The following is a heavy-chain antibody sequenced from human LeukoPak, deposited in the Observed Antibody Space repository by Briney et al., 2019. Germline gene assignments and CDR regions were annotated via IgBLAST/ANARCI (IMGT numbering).Heavy chain of an antibody. D-gene: IGHD1-26*01. CDR3: ARGPIVGATLLDY. CDR2: ISAYNGNT. Sequence: TXYXXXWVXQAPGQGLEWMGWISAYNGNTNYAQKLQGRVTMTTDTSTSTAYMELRSLRSDDTAVYYCARGPIVGATLLDYWGQGTLVTVSS. J-gene: IGHJ4*02. CDR1: TXYX. V-gene: IGHV1-18*01.